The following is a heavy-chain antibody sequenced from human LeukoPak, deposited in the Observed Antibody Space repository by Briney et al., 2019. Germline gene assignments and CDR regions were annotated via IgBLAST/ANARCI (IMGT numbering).Heavy chain of an antibody. CDR2: ISSSGSTI. V-gene: IGHV3-48*03. D-gene: IGHD2-21*02. Sequence: PGGSLRLSCAASGFTFSSYEMNWVRQAPGKGLEWVSYISSSGSTIYYADSVKGRFTISRDNAKNSLYLQMNSPRAEDTAVYYCARAIVVVTLDAFDIWGQGTMVTVSS. CDR1: GFTFSSYE. J-gene: IGHJ3*02. CDR3: ARAIVVVTLDAFDI.